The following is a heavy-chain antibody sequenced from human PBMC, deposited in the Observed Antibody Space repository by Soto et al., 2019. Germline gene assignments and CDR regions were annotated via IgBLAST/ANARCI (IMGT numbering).Heavy chain of an antibody. CDR1: GGCLHIGGYY. D-gene: IGHD2-2*01. CDR3: ARAGSSTANWLDP. Sequence: TLSLTCTVSGGCLHIGGYYWAWIRQNPGKGLEWIGYIYYSGVTYYNPSLGSRVNISVDTSKNQFSLELTSVTAADTAVYYCARAGSSTANWLDPCDKGLLVAVFS. J-gene: IGHJ5*02. V-gene: IGHV4-31*03. CDR2: IYYSGVT.